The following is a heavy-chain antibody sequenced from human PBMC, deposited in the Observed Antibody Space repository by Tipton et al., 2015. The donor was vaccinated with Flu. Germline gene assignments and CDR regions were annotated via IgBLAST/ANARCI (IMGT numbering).Heavy chain of an antibody. CDR1: GFDFSDYW. Sequence: GSLRLSCVASGFDFSDYWMTWVRQAPGKGLEWVANIKEDGRETYYADSVKGRFTISRDNVRNSLYLQMNSLRVEDTALYYCAKDYQAVTVLPLDYWGQGTLVTVSS. D-gene: IGHD4-17*01. CDR2: IKEDGRET. V-gene: IGHV3-7*01. CDR3: AKDYQAVTVLPLDY. J-gene: IGHJ4*02.